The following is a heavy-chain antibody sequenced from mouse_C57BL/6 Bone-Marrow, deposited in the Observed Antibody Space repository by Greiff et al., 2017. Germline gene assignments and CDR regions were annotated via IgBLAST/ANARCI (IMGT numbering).Heavy chain of an antibody. CDR3: ARYDGY. V-gene: IGHV1-42*01. D-gene: IGHD2-3*01. J-gene: IGHJ3*02. Sequence: EVQLQQSGPELVKPGASVKISCKASGYSFTGYYMNWVKQSPEKSLEWIGEINPSTGGTTYNQKFKAKATLTVDKSSSTAYMQLKGLTSEDSAVYYCARYDGYWGQGTLVTVSA. CDR1: GYSFTGYY. CDR2: INPSTGGT.